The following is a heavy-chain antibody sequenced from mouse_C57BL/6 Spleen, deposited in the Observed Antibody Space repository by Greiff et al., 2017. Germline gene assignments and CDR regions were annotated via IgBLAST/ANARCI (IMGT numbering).Heavy chain of an antibody. J-gene: IGHJ3*01. CDR2: IDPSDSYT. CDR3: ARGRDLGPWFAY. D-gene: IGHD4-1*01. V-gene: IGHV1-69*01. CDR1: GYTFTSYW. Sequence: QVQLQQSGAELVMPGASVKLSCKASGYTFTSYWMHWVKQRPGQGLEWIGEIDPSDSYTNYNQKFKGKSTLTVDKSSSTAYMQLSSLTSEDSAVYYCARGRDLGPWFAYWGQGTLVTVSA.